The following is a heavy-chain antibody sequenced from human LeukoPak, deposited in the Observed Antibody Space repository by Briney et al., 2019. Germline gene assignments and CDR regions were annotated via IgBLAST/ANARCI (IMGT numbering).Heavy chain of an antibody. CDR1: GGSITSGRYY. V-gene: IGHV4-61*02. J-gene: IGHJ6*03. CDR2: LYTNDNT. CDR3: ARRVVTDDYYMDV. D-gene: IGHD2-21*02. Sequence: SQTLSLTCSVSGGSITSGRYYWPWIRQPAGKGLEWIGRLYTNDNTNYDPSLESRVSISVDTSKSQFYLQLTSVTAADTAVYFCARRVVTDDYYMDVWGKGITVIVSS.